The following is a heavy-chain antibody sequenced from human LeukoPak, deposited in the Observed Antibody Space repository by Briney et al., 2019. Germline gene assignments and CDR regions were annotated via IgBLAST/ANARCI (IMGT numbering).Heavy chain of an antibody. CDR3: VRLRRNSDKIYSNYNYDH. CDR1: GFTFSDYS. CDR2: INPTSSSI. D-gene: IGHD4/OR15-4a*01. Sequence: GGSLRLSCAGFGFTFSDYSIDWVRQAPGKGLEWVSSINPTSSSIYYADAVRGRFTISRDNAKSSLYLQMNGLTVEDTAVYYCVRLRRNSDKIYSNYNYDHWGQGILVTVSS. V-gene: IGHV3-21*01. J-gene: IGHJ5*02.